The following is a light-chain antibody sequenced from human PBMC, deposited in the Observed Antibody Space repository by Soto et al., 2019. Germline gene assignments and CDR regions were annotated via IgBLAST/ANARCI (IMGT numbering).Light chain of an antibody. CDR2: GAS. CDR3: QQYNNWPPWT. CDR1: HSVSSN. J-gene: IGKJ1*01. V-gene: IGKV3-15*01. Sequence: EIVMTQSPATLPVSPGERATLSCRASHSVSSNLAWYQQKPGQAPRLLIYGASTRATGIPDPFSGSGPGTEFTLTISSLQSEDFAVYYCQQYNNWPPWTFGQGTKVAIK.